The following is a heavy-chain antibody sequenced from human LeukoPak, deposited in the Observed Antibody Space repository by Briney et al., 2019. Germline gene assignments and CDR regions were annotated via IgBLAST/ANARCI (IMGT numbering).Heavy chain of an antibody. D-gene: IGHD3-10*01. CDR1: GYTFSGYA. CDR2: INTDTGNP. Sequence: ASVKVSCKASGYTFSGYAMNWVRQAPGQGLEWMGWINTDTGNPTYAQGFTGRFVFSLDTSVSTAYLQINSLKAEDTAVYYCVRELETMVRGVIVDYWGQGTLVTVSS. V-gene: IGHV7-4-1*02. CDR3: VRELETMVRGVIVDY. J-gene: IGHJ4*02.